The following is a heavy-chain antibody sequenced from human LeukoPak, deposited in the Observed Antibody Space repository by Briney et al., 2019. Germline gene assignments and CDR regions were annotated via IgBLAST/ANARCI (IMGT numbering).Heavy chain of an antibody. V-gene: IGHV3-48*01. CDR2: ISRSSTI. D-gene: IGHD2-2*01. CDR3: ASLDCSSTSCSDY. Sequence: GGSLRLSCAASGFTFSNYGMNWVRQAPGKGLEWVSYISRSSTIYYADSVKGRFTISRDNAKNSLYLQMNSLRAEDTAVYYCASLDCSSTSCSDYWGQGTLVTVSS. CDR1: GFTFSNYG. J-gene: IGHJ4*02.